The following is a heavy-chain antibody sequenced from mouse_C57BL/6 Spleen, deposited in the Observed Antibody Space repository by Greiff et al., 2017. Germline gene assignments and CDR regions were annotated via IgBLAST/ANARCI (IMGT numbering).Heavy chain of an antibody. V-gene: IGHV1-72*01. Sequence: VQLQQPGAELVKPGASVKLSCKASGYTFTSYWMHWVKQRPGRGLEGIGRIDPNSGGTKYNEKFKSKATLTVDKPSSTAYMQLSSLTSEDSAVYYCARDCNYYAMDYWGQGTSVTVSS. J-gene: IGHJ4*01. D-gene: IGHD2-1*01. CDR3: ARDCNYYAMDY. CDR2: IDPNSGGT. CDR1: GYTFTSYW.